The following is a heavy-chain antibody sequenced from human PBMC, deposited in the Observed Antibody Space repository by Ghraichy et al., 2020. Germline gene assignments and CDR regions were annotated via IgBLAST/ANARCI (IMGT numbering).Heavy chain of an antibody. V-gene: IGHV2-5*01. CDR1: GFSLSTSAMG. J-gene: IGHJ5*02. CDR2: IHWNGDK. CDR3: AHVDTKMDGYNWFDP. Sequence: SGPTLVKPTQTLTLTCTFSGFSLSTSAMGVGWIRQPPGKALEWLSLIHWNGDKHYSPSLKSRLSVTMDTSKNQVVLILTNMDPVDTATYYCAHVDTKMDGYNWFDPWGQGTLVTVSS. D-gene: IGHD5-18*01.